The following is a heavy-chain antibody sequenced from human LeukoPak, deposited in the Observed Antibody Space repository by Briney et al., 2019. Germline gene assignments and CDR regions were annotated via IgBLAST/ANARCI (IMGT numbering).Heavy chain of an antibody. CDR2: ISGSGGST. CDR3: AKGGAWELRPFDY. D-gene: IGHD1-26*01. CDR1: GFTFSSYA. J-gene: IGHJ4*02. V-gene: IGHV3-23*01. Sequence: GRSLRLSCAASGFTFSSYAMSWVRQAPGKGLEWVSAISGSGGSTYYADSVKGRFTISRDNSKNTLQMNSLRAEDTAVYYCAKGGAWELRPFDYWGQGTLVTVSS.